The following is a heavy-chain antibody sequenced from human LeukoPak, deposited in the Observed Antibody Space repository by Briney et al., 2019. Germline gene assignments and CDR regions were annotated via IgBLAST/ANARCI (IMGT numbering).Heavy chain of an antibody. Sequence: GESLKISCKGSGYSFTSYWIGWVRHMPGEGLEWRGMVYPGDSDSRYSPSFKGQVTISADKSISTAYLQWSSLKASDTAMYYRARHGAHIVGATTGAFDIWGEGTMVTVSS. CDR3: ARHGAHIVGATTGAFDI. D-gene: IGHD1-26*01. CDR1: GYSFTSYW. J-gene: IGHJ3*02. CDR2: VYPGDSDS. V-gene: IGHV5-51*01.